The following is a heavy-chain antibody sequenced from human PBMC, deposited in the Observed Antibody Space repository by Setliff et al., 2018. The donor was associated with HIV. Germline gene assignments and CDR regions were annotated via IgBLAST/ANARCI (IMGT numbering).Heavy chain of an antibody. J-gene: IGHJ6*03. V-gene: IGHV1-8*01. CDR2: MSPNSGNA. CDR3: ARGRNYDSSGYGDYYYYMDV. Sequence: ASVKVSCKASGYTFTSYDINWVRQATGQGLEWMGWMSPNSGNAGYAQKFQGRVTMTRNTSISTAYMELSSLRSEDTAVYYCARGRNYDSSGYGDYYYYMDVWGKGTTVTVSS. D-gene: IGHD3-22*01. CDR1: GYTFTSYD.